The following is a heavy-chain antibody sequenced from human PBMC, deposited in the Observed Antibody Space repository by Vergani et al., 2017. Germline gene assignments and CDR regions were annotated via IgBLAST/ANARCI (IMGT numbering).Heavy chain of an antibody. Sequence: QVQLQESGPGLVKPSETLSLTCTVSGGSVSSGSYYWSWIRQPPGKGLEWIGYIYYSGSTNYNPSLKSRVTISVDTSKNQFSLKLSSVTAADTAVYYCARDHAFDIWGQGTMVTVSS. J-gene: IGHJ3*02. CDR2: IYYSGST. V-gene: IGHV4-61*01. CDR1: GGSVSSGSYY. CDR3: ARDHAFDI.